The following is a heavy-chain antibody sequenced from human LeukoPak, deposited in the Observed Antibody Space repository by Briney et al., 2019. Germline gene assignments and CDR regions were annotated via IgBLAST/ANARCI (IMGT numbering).Heavy chain of an antibody. J-gene: IGHJ3*02. CDR2: ISGSGGST. Sequence: GGSLRLYCAASGFTFSSYAMSWDRQAPGKGLEWVSAISGSGGSTYYADSVKGRFTISRDNSKNTLYLQMNSLRAEDTAVYYCAKEEGYCSGGSCSDGAFDIWGQGTMVTVSS. CDR1: GFTFSSYA. V-gene: IGHV3-23*01. CDR3: AKEEGYCSGGSCSDGAFDI. D-gene: IGHD2-15*01.